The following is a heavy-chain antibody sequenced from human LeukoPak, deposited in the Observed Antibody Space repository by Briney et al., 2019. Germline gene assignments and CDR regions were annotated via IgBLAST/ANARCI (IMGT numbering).Heavy chain of an antibody. J-gene: IGHJ4*02. Sequence: GGSLRLSCAASGFTFSSYAMSWVRQTPGKGLEWVSSISDRGDETYYADSVRGRFTISRDNSKNTLYLQMKSLGGDDTALYYCAKCWRVVSGNWYLSFDSWGQGTLVTDSS. CDR3: AKCWRVVSGNWYLSFDS. V-gene: IGHV3-23*01. CDR2: ISDRGDET. D-gene: IGHD6-13*01. CDR1: GFTFSSYA.